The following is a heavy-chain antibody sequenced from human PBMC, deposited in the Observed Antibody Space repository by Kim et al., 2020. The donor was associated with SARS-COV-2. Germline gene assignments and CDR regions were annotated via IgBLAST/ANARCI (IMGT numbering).Heavy chain of an antibody. J-gene: IGHJ4*02. V-gene: IGHV3-33*03. CDR3: AKAPTYASGTYQDY. Sequence: ADSVKGRFTIFRDKSKSTLYLQMNSLRAEDTAVYYCAKAPTYASGTYQDYWGLGTLVTVSS. D-gene: IGHD3-10*01.